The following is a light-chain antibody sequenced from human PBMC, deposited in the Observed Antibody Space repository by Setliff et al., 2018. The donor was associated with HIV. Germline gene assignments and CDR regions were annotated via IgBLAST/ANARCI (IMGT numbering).Light chain of an antibody. CDR1: SSDVGNYNL. CDR3: CSYTGGDTIYV. CDR2: EVS. J-gene: IGLJ1*01. V-gene: IGLV2-23*02. Sequence: QSALTQPRSVSASPGQSITISCTGTSSDVGNYNLVSWYQHHPGKAPKLIIYEVSRRPSGVSDHFSGSKSGNTASLTISGLQAEDEADYYCCSYTGGDTIYVFGSGTRSPS.